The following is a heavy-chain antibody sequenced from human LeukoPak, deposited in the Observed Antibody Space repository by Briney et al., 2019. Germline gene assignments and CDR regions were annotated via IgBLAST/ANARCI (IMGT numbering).Heavy chain of an antibody. CDR2: IYYSGST. J-gene: IGHJ3*02. D-gene: IGHD4-17*01. CDR3: ARDRNYGDSTYDAFDI. Sequence: SETLSLTCTVSGDSFSSGDYYWSWIRQLPGKGLEWIGYIYYSGSTYYNPSLKSRVTISVDTSKNQFSLKVSSVTAADTAVYYCARDRNYGDSTYDAFDIWGQGTMVTVSS. V-gene: IGHV4-30-4*01. CDR1: GDSFSSGDYY.